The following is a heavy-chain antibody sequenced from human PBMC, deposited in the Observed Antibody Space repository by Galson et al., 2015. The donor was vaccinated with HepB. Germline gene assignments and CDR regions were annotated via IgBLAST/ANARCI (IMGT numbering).Heavy chain of an antibody. CDR2: ISGSGGST. V-gene: IGHV3-23*01. CDR3: AKDLVPASNYYYYGMDV. CDR1: GFTFSSYA. J-gene: IGHJ6*02. D-gene: IGHD2-2*01. Sequence: SLRLSCAPSGFTFSSYAMSWVRQAPGKGLEWVSAISGSGGSTYYADSVKGRFIISRDNSKNMLYLQMNSLRAEDTAVYYCAKDLVPASNYYYYGMDVWGQGTTVTVSS.